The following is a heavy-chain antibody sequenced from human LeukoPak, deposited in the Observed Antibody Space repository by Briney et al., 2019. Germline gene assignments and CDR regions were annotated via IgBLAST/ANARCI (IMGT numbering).Heavy chain of an antibody. J-gene: IGHJ4*02. CDR1: GGSISSYY. V-gene: IGHV4-59*01. Sequence: TSSETLSLTCTVSGGSISSYYWSWIRQPPGKGLEWIGYIYYSGSTNYNPSLKSRVTISVDTSKNQFSLKLSSVTAADTAVYYCASWSGSRDYWGQGTLVTVSS. CDR3: ASWSGSRDY. CDR2: IYYSGST. D-gene: IGHD1-26*01.